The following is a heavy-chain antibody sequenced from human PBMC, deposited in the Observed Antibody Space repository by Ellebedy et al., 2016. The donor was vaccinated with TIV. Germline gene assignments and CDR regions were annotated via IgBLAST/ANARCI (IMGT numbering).Heavy chain of an antibody. Sequence: ETLSLXXAASGFTFSYYTMTWVRQAPGKGLEWVAFIRSSTNSISYADSVKGRFTIPRDNAKDLLYLEISGLRVEDTAMYYCARGDQWSGDYWGQGTLVTVSS. CDR1: GFTFSYYT. CDR3: ARGDQWSGDY. V-gene: IGHV3-48*04. D-gene: IGHD2-15*01. CDR2: IRSSTNSI. J-gene: IGHJ4*02.